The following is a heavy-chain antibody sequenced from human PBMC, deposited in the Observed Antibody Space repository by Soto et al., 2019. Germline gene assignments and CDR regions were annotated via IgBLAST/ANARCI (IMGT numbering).Heavy chain of an antibody. D-gene: IGHD2-15*01. CDR3: ARLLRDIVVVVAAASNYYGMDV. CDR2: IWYDGSNK. CDR1: GFTFSSYG. V-gene: IGHV3-33*01. Sequence: GGSLRLSCAASGFTFSSYGMHWVRQAPGKGLEWVAVIWYDGSNKYYADSVKGRFTISRDNSKNKLYLQMNSLRAEDTAVYYCARLLRDIVVVVAAASNYYGMDVWGQGTTVTVSS. J-gene: IGHJ6*02.